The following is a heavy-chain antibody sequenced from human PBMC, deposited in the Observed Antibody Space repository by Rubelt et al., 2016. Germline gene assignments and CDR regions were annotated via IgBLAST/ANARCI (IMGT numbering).Heavy chain of an antibody. CDR1: GDSSTAYS. J-gene: IGHJ4*02. CDR3: ATTKVGTVYVPN. Sequence: QVQLQESGPGLVKPSETLSLACTVSGDSSTAYSWSWIRQPPGKGLEWIGYLYPRGHPNYSPPLKSRVTMTVDKSQNQFSLRLTSVTAADTAVYYCATTKVGTVYVPNWGQGTLVTVSS. CDR2: LYPRGHP. D-gene: IGHD1-26*01. V-gene: IGHV4-4*07.